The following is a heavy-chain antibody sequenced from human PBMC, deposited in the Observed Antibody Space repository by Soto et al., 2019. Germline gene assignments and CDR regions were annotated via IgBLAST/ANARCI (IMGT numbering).Heavy chain of an antibody. D-gene: IGHD3-3*01. CDR2: IYYSGST. Sequence: SETLSLTCTVSGGSISSSSYYWGWIRQPPGKGLEWIGSIYYSGSTYYNPSLKSRVTISVDSSKNQFSLKLSSVTAADTAVYYCARTYYDFWSGYYYSFDYWGQGTLVTVSS. CDR1: GGSISSSSYY. J-gene: IGHJ4*02. V-gene: IGHV4-39*01. CDR3: ARTYYDFWSGYYYSFDY.